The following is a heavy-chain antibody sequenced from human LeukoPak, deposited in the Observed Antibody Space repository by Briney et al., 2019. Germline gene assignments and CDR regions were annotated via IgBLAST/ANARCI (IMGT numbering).Heavy chain of an antibody. CDR2: VYSGGST. CDR1: GFTFSSNY. D-gene: IGHD3-22*01. CDR3: AREFMGDSSGKPDY. V-gene: IGHV3-53*01. Sequence: GGSLRLSCAASGFTFSSNYMSWVRQAPGKGLEGVSVVYSGGSTYYADSVKGRFTISRDNSKNTLYLQMNSLRAEDTAVYYCAREFMGDSSGKPDYWGQGTLVTVSS. J-gene: IGHJ4*02.